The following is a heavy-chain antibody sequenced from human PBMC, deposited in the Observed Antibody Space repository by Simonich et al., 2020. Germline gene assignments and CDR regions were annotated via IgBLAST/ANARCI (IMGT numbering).Heavy chain of an antibody. J-gene: IGHJ4*02. CDR2: INSDGIST. V-gene: IGHV3-74*01. CDR1: GFTFSSYW. Sequence: EVQLVESGGGLVQPGGSLRLSCAASGFTFSSYWVHWVRQAPGKGLVWVQRINSDGISTSDADSVKVRFTISRDNAKNTLYLQMNSLRAEDTAVYYCARNRLDYWGQGTLVTVSS. CDR3: ARNRLDY.